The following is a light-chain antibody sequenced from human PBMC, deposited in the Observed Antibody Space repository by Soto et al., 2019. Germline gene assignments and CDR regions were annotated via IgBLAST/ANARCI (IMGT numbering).Light chain of an antibody. CDR1: QSISSW. CDR3: QQYNSYMT. CDR2: DAS. J-gene: IGKJ1*01. V-gene: IGKV1-5*01. Sequence: IEMTQSPASLSASVGDRVTITCRASQSISSWLAWYQQKPGKAPKLLIYDASSLESGVPSRFSGSGSGTEFTLTISSLQPDDFATYYCQQYNSYMTFGQGTKVDIK.